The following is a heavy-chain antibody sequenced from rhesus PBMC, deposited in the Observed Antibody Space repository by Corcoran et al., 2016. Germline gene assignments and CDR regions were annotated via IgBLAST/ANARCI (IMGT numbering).Heavy chain of an antibody. Sequence: QVQLQESGPGLVKPSETLSLTCAVSGGSISSSYYYWSWIRQAPGKGLGWIGYLSYSGTTSSPPSLKSRVTISIDTSKNQFSLKLSSVTAADTAVYYCARGGRNNRAFDFWGQGLRVTVSS. D-gene: IGHD1-20*01. CDR3: ARGGRNNRAFDF. J-gene: IGHJ3*01. V-gene: IGHV4-122*02. CDR2: LSYSGTT. CDR1: GGSISSSYYY.